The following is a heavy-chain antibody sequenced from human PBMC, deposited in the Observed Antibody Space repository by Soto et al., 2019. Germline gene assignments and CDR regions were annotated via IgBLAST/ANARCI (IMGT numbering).Heavy chain of an antibody. D-gene: IGHD5-12*01. CDR3: VRIRRGDGYTFGY. V-gene: IGHV3-74*01. CDR2: INIDGSTT. J-gene: IGHJ4*02. Sequence: EVQLVESGGVSVQPGGPLRLSCAASGFSLSNYWMHWVRQAPGKGLVWVSRINIDGSTTTYADSVKGRFTISRDNAKNTLYLQMNSLRDEDTAVYYCVRIRRGDGYTFGYWCQGTLVTVSS. CDR1: GFSLSNYW.